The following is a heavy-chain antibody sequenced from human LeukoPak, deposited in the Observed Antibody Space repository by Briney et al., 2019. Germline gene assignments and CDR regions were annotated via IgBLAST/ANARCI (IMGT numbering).Heavy chain of an antibody. CDR1: GFTVSSNY. J-gene: IGHJ6*02. CDR2: IYSGGST. V-gene: IGHV3-66*01. Sequence: PGGSLRLSCAASGFTVSSNYMSWVRQAPGKGLEWVSVIYSGGSTYYADSVKGRFTISRDNSKSTLYLQMNSLRAEDTAVYYCTGGPDFNGMDVWGQGTTVTVSS. D-gene: IGHD3/OR15-3a*01. CDR3: TGGPDFNGMDV.